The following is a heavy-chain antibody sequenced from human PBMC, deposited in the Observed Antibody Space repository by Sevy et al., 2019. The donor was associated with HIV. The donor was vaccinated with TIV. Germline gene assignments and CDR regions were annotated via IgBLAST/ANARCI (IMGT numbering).Heavy chain of an antibody. CDR2: INAGNGNT. Sequence: ASVKVSCKASGYTFTSYAMHWVRQAPGQRLEWMGWINAGNGNTKYSQKFQGRVTITRDTSASTAYMELSSLRSEDTAVHYCARGSRIAAAGTRFDYWGQGTLVTVSS. CDR3: ARGSRIAAAGTRFDY. D-gene: IGHD6-13*01. V-gene: IGHV1-3*01. CDR1: GYTFTSYA. J-gene: IGHJ4*02.